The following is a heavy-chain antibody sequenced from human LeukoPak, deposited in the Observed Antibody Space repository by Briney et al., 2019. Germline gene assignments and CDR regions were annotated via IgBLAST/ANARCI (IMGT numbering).Heavy chain of an antibody. CDR2: IKGDGSEK. D-gene: IGHD5-12*01. V-gene: IGHV3-7*05. CDR3: ARDNSGSDPEHWAA. CDR1: GFTFSSYW. J-gene: IGHJ5*02. Sequence: QPGGSLRLSCAASGFTFSSYWMSWVRQAPGKELGWVANIKGDGSEKHYVDSVKGRFTISRDNAKNSLYLQMNSLRVEDTAIYYCARDNSGSDPEHWAAWGQGTLVTVSS.